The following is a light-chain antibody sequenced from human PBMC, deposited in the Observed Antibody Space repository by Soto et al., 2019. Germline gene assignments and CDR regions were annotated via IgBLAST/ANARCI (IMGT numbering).Light chain of an antibody. J-gene: IGLJ1*01. CDR3: CSYAGSFYV. Sequence: QSVLTQPRSVSGSPGQSVTISCTGTSSDVDGYNYVSWYQQHPGKAPKLMIYDVSKRPSGVPDRFSCSKSGNTASRTISGIQAEDEADYSCCSYAGSFYVSGTGTKFTVL. CDR2: DVS. CDR1: SSDVDGYNY. V-gene: IGLV2-11*01.